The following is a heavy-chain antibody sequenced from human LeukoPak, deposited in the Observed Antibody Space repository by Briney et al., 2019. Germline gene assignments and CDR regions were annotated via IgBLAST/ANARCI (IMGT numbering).Heavy chain of an antibody. CDR1: GFTFSNHG. CDR2: ISGSGGST. V-gene: IGHV3-23*01. CDR3: EKEPYYDIFTTGWFDP. J-gene: IGHJ5*02. D-gene: IGHD3-9*01. Sequence: GGSLRLSCAASGFTFSNHGMTWVRQAPGKGLEWVSAISGSGGSTYYADSVRGRFTISRDNSKNTMYLHMNSLRAGDTAIYHCEKEPYYDIFTTGWFDPWGQGTLVTVSS.